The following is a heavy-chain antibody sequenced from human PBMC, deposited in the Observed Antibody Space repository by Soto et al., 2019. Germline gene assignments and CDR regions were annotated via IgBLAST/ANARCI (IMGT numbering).Heavy chain of an antibody. CDR1: GLTFSSYG. CDR3: AKDSGSYLFDY. CDR2: ISYDGSNK. J-gene: IGHJ4*02. V-gene: IGHV3-30*18. Sequence: QVQMVESGGGVVQPGGSLRLSCAASGLTFSSYGMHWVRKAPGKGLGWVAVISYDGSNKYYADSVKGRFTIYRDYSKNTLYLQMNSLRAEDTAVYYCAKDSGSYLFDYWGQGILVAVSS. D-gene: IGHD1-26*01.